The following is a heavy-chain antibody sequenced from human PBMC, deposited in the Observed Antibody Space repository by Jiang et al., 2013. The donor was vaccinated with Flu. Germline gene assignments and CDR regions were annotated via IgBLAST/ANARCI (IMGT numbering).Heavy chain of an antibody. CDR3: TRDPSESSSSEFDFDY. Sequence: GFTFGDYAMSWVRQAPGKGLEWVGFIRSKAYGGTTEYAASVKGRFTISRDDSKSTAYLQMNSLKTEDTAVYYCTRDPSESSSSEFDFDYWGQGTLVTVSS. CDR2: IRSKAYGGTT. J-gene: IGHJ4*02. CDR1: GFTFGDYA. D-gene: IGHD6-6*01. V-gene: IGHV3-49*04.